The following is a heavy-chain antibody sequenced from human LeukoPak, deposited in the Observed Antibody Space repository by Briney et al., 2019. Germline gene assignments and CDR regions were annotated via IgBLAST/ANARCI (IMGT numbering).Heavy chain of an antibody. D-gene: IGHD1-1*01. Sequence: GASVKVSCKVSGYTLTELSMHWVRQAPGKGLEWMGGFDPEDSETIYAQKFQGRVTITEDTSTDTAYMELSSLRSEDTAVYYCATGGSRGTTGTTWDAFDIWGQGTMVTVSS. V-gene: IGHV1-24*01. CDR3: ATGGSRGTTGTTWDAFDI. J-gene: IGHJ3*02. CDR2: FDPEDSET. CDR1: GYTLTELS.